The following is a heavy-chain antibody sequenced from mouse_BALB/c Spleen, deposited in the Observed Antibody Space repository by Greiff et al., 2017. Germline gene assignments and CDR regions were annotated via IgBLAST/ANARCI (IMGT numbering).Heavy chain of an antibody. CDR1: GFTFSSYA. CDR2: ISSGGST. CDR3: ARARSGYYYGSSSSFDY. Sequence: EVQGVESGGGLVKPGGSLKLSCAASGFTFSSYAMSWVRQTPEKRLEWVASISSGGSTYYPDSVKGRFTISRDNARNILYLQMSSLRSEDTAMYYCARARSGYYYGSSSSFDYWGQGTTLTVSS. J-gene: IGHJ2*01. D-gene: IGHD1-1*01. V-gene: IGHV5-6-5*01.